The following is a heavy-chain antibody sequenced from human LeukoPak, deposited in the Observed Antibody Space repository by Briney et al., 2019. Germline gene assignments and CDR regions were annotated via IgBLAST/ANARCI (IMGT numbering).Heavy chain of an antibody. CDR1: GGSISSYY. J-gene: IGHJ5*02. Sequence: SETLSLTCTVSGGSISSYYWSWIRQHPGKGLEWIGYIYYSGSTYYNPSLKSRVTISVDTSKNQFSLKLSSVTAADTAVYYCARNNITPRYCSSTSCYAYNWFDPWGQGTLVTVSS. V-gene: IGHV4-59*06. CDR3: ARNNITPRYCSSTSCYAYNWFDP. D-gene: IGHD2-2*01. CDR2: IYYSGST.